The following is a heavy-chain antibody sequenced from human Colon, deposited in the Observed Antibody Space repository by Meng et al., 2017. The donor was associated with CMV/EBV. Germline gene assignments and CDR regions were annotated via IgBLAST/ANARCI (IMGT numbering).Heavy chain of an antibody. D-gene: IGHD3-22*01. CDR1: GGFISGSSYY. Sequence: QVQAQESGPGLVKASETLSLTCTVSGGFISGSSYYWGWIRQPPGKGLEWIGSMYYSGNTHYKSSLKSRVTISVDTSKNQFSLRLNSVTAADTAVYYCARTVQWLAPFYYYMDVWGKGTLVTVSS. V-gene: IGHV4-39*07. CDR3: ARTVQWLAPFYYYMDV. J-gene: IGHJ6*03. CDR2: MYYSGNT.